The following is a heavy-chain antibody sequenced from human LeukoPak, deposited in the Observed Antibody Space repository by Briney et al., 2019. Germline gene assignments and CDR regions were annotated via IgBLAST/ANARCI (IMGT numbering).Heavy chain of an antibody. CDR3: ARVRRYTSRPDAFDI. CDR2: IDYSGST. CDR1: GGSISTYY. J-gene: IGHJ3*02. V-gene: IGHV4-59*01. Sequence: PSETLSLTCTASGGSISTYYWRWIRQPRGKGLEWIGYIDYSGSTNYNPSLKSRVTISVDTSKNQFSLKLSSVTAADTALYYCARVRRYTSRPDAFDIWGRGTMVTVSS. D-gene: IGHD6-13*01.